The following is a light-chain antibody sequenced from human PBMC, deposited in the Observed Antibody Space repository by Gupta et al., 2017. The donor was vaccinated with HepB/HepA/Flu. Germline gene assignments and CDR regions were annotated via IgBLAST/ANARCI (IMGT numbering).Light chain of an antibody. V-gene: IGKV2-28*01. CDR1: QSLLDNNGYNY. Sequence: DIVMTQSPLSLPVTPGEPASISCRSSQSLLDNNGYNYLDWYLQKPGQSPQVLIFLGSNRASGVPDRFSGSGSGTDFTLNISGVEAEDVGIYYCMQALQRPTTFGPGTRVDIK. CDR3: MQALQRPTT. CDR2: LGS. J-gene: IGKJ3*01.